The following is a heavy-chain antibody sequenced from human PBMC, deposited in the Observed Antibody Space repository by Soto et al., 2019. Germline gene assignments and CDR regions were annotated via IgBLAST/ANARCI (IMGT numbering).Heavy chain of an antibody. CDR3: ARGLWTGTTSNYYMDV. CDR1: GGSISSGGYY. J-gene: IGHJ6*03. D-gene: IGHD1-7*01. Sequence: QVQLQESGPGLVKPSQTLSLTCTVSGGSISSGGYYWSWIRQHPGKGLEWIGYIYYSGSTYYNPSLKSRVTISVDTSKNQFSLKLSSVTAADTAMYYCARGLWTGTTSNYYMDVWGKGTTVTVSS. CDR2: IYYSGST. V-gene: IGHV4-31*03.